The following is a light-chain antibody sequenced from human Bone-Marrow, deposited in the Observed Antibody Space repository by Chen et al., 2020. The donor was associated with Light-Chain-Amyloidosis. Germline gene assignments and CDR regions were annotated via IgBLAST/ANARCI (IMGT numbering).Light chain of an antibody. CDR2: DVS. CDR1: SSDVGGYNY. V-gene: IGLV2-14*01. CDR3: QSYDSSLSGYV. Sequence: QSARTQPASVSGSPVQSITISCTRTSSDVGGYNYVSWYQQHPGKAPKLMIYDVSNRPSGVPDRFSGSKSGTSASLAITGLQAEDEADYYCQSYDSSLSGYVFGTGTKVTVL. J-gene: IGLJ1*01.